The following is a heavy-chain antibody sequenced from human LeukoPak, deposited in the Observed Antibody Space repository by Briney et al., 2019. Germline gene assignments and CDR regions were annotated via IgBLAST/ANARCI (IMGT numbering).Heavy chain of an antibody. Sequence: SVKVSCKASGGTFSSYAISWVLQAPGQGLEWMGGIIPIFGTANYAQKFQGRVTITTDESTSTAYMELSSLRSEDTAVYYCARERGYDFWSGYSGGYFDYWGQGTLVTVSS. V-gene: IGHV1-69*05. CDR2: IIPIFGTA. CDR1: GGTFSSYA. D-gene: IGHD3-3*01. CDR3: ARERGYDFWSGYSGGYFDY. J-gene: IGHJ4*02.